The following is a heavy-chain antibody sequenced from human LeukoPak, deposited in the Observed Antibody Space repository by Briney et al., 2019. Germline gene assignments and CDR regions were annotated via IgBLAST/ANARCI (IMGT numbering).Heavy chain of an antibody. J-gene: IGHJ3*01. CDR2: INPNSGGT. D-gene: IGHD3-22*01. V-gene: IGHV1-2*02. CDR1: GYTFTGYH. Sequence: ASVKVSCKASGYTFTGYHIHWVRQAPGQGPEWMAWINPNSGGTKYAQKFQGRVTMTRDTSISTAYMEMSRLTSDDTAVYYCVKGWDSSGYYAFDVWGQGTMVTVYS. CDR3: VKGWDSSGYYAFDV.